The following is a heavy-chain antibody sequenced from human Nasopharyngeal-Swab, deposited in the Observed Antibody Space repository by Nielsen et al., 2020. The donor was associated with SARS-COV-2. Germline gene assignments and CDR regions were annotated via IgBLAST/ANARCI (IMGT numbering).Heavy chain of an antibody. V-gene: IGHV4-31*02. CDR2: IYYSGSN. D-gene: IGHD5-12*01. J-gene: IGHJ5*02. CDR3: ASSAVVANINGWFDP. Sequence: WIRQPTGKGLEWIGYIYYSGSNYYNPSLKSRVTISVDTSKNQFSLKLSSVTAADTAVYYCASSAVVANINGWFDPWGQGTLVTVSS.